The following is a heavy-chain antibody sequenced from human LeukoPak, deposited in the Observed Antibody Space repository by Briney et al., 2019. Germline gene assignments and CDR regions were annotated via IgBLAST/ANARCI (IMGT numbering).Heavy chain of an antibody. CDR1: GFTVSSNY. V-gene: IGHV3-53*01. D-gene: IGHD1-26*01. Sequence: GGSLRLSCAASGFTVSSNYMSWVRQAPGKGLERVSVIYSGGSTYYADSVKGRFTISRDNSKNTLYLQMNSLRAEDTAVYYCARDGSYDAFDIWGQGTMVTVSS. CDR2: IYSGGST. CDR3: ARDGSYDAFDI. J-gene: IGHJ3*02.